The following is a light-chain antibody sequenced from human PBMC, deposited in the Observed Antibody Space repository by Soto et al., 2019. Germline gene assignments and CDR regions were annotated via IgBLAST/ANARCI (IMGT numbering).Light chain of an antibody. Sequence: QSALTQPRSVSGSPGQSVTISCTGTSSDVGAYNYVSWYQHHPGKAPKVMIYDVSERPSGVPDRFSGSKSDNKASLTISGLQAEDEADYYFCSYAGSYSGVFGGGTQLTVL. J-gene: IGLJ3*02. CDR2: DVS. V-gene: IGLV2-11*01. CDR1: SSDVGAYNY. CDR3: CSYAGSYSGV.